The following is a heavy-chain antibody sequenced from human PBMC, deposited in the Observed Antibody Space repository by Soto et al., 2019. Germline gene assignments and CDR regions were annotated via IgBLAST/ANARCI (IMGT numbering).Heavy chain of an antibody. D-gene: IGHD1-26*01. CDR1: GFSVTSNY. J-gene: IGHJ4*02. CDR2: IFSGGAT. Sequence: EVQLVETGGDLIQPGGSLRLSCAVSGFSVTSNYMSWVRQAPGRGLEWVSFIFSGGATYYADSVQGRFSMSRDNSKNTLYLQMNSLRAEDTAVYYCVRANVVGYYFDSWGQGTLVTVSS. CDR3: VRANVVGYYFDS. V-gene: IGHV3-53*02.